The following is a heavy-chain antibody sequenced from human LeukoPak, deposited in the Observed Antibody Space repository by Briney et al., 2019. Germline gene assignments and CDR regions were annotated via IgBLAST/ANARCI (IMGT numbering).Heavy chain of an antibody. CDR2: INPNRGDT. CDR3: TRDLLGFASTPLSD. CDR1: GYTFTNYY. J-gene: IGHJ4*02. Sequence: ASVPDTFKASGYTFTNYYMHWVRQAPGHGLEWMGWINPNRGDTNYAQKFQGRVTMTRDTSISTAFMELTRLTSDDTAVYYCTRDLLGFASTPLSDWGKGTVVTVSS. V-gene: IGHV1-2*02. D-gene: IGHD5/OR15-5a*01.